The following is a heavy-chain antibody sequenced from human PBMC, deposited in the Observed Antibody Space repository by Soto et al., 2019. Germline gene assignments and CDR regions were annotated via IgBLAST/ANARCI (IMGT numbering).Heavy chain of an antibody. CDR3: AREGNGPAYCGGDCYSGSAFDI. D-gene: IGHD2-21*02. CDR1: GGTFSSYA. CDR2: IIPIFGTA. V-gene: IGHV1-69*13. J-gene: IGHJ3*02. Sequence: ASVKVSCKASGGTFSSYAISWVRQAPGQGREWMGGIIPIFGTANYAQKFQGRVTITADESTSTAYMELSSLRSEDTAVYYCAREGNGPAYCGGDCYSGSAFDIWGQGXMVP.